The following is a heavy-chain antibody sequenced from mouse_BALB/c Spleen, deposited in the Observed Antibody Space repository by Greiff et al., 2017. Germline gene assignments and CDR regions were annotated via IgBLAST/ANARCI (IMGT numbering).Heavy chain of an antibody. V-gene: IGHV3-2*02. Sequence: EVQRVESGPGLVKPSQSLSLTCTVTGYSITSDYAWNWIRQFPGNKLEWMGYISYSGSTSYNPSLKSRISITRDTSKNQFFLQLNSVTTEDTATYYCARERGLLRLRAMDYWGQGTSVTVSS. CDR2: ISYSGST. CDR1: GYSITSDYA. CDR3: ARERGLLRLRAMDY. D-gene: IGHD1-2*01. J-gene: IGHJ4*01.